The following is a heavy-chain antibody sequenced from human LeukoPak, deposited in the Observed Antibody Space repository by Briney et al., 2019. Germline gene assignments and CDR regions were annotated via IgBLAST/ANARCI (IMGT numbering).Heavy chain of an antibody. CDR1: GFTFSSYG. V-gene: IGHV3-30*02. J-gene: IGHJ4*02. D-gene: IGHD2-15*01. CDR3: AKDQNCSGGSCYLGNWGY. Sequence: GGSLRLSCAASGFTFSSYGMHWVRQAPGKGLEWVAFIRYDGSNKYYADSVKGRFTISRDNSKNTLYLQMNSLRAEDTAVYYCAKDQNCSGGSCYLGNWGYWGQGTLVTVSS. CDR2: IRYDGSNK.